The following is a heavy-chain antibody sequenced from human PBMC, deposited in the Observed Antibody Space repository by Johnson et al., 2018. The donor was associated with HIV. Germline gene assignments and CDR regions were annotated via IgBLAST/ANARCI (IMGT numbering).Heavy chain of an antibody. Sequence: VQLVESGGGVVQPGTSLRLSCAASGLTFSSFAMHWVRQAPGKGPEWVAVISNDGSNKYYADSVKGRFTISRDNSKNTPYLQMNSLRAEDTAGYYCAKDIGGLEAFDIWGQGTMGTVSS. J-gene: IGHJ3*02. V-gene: IGHV3-30*04. CDR3: AKDIGGLEAFDI. CDR2: ISNDGSNK. CDR1: GLTFSSFA. D-gene: IGHD3-3*01.